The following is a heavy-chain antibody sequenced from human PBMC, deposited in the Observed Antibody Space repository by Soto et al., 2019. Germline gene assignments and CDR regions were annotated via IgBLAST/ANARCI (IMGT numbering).Heavy chain of an antibody. Sequence: PGGSLRLSCAASGFTVSSNYMSWVRQAPGKGLEWVSVIYSGGSTYYADSVKGRFTISRHNSKNTLYLQMNSLRYEDTAVYYCARDKGYCSDTSCPDFDYWGQGTLVTVSS. V-gene: IGHV3-53*04. CDR1: GFTVSSNY. J-gene: IGHJ4*02. D-gene: IGHD2-15*01. CDR3: ARDKGYCSDTSCPDFDY. CDR2: IYSGGST.